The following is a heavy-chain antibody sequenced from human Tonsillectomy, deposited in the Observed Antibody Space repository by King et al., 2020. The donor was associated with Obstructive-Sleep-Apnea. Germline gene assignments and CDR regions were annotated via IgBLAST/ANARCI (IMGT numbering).Heavy chain of an antibody. CDR3: AKWRLDATTDFDY. V-gene: IGHV5-51*01. J-gene: IGHJ4*02. Sequence: VQLVESGAEVKKPGESLKISCKASGYSFTSYWIGWVRQMPGKGLEWMGIIYPGDSDIRYSPSFQGQVTISADKSISTAYLQWSSRKASDTAMYYCAKWRLDATTDFDYWGQGTLVTVSS. CDR1: GYSFTSYW. CDR2: IYPGDSDI. D-gene: IGHD5-12*01.